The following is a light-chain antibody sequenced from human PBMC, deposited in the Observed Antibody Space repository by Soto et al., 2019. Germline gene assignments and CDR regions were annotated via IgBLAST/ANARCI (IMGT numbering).Light chain of an antibody. V-gene: IGKV3-20*01. Sequence: EIVLTQSPGTLYLSPGERATLSCRASQSIPNSYVAWYQQRPGQAPRLHLYGAYNRATGIPDRFSGSGSGTDFTLTISRLAPEDFAMYYCQQYGGSPWTFGQVTKVDI. J-gene: IGKJ1*01. CDR2: GAY. CDR1: QSIPNSY. CDR3: QQYGGSPWT.